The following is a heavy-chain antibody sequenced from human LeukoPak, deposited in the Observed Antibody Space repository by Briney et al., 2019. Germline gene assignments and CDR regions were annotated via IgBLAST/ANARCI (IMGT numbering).Heavy chain of an antibody. Sequence: ASVKVSCKASGYTFTGYYMHWVRQDPGQGLEWMGWINPNSGGTNYAQKFQGWVTMTRDTSISTAYMELSRLRSDDTAVYYCARELRHTPYYYGMDVWGQGTTVTVSS. CDR2: INPNSGGT. V-gene: IGHV1-2*04. CDR1: GYTFTGYY. CDR3: ARELRHTPYYYGMDV. D-gene: IGHD2-8*01. J-gene: IGHJ6*02.